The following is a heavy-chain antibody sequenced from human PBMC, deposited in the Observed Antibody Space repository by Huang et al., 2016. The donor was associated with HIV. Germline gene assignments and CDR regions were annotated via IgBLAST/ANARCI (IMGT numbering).Heavy chain of an antibody. D-gene: IGHD2-21*01. J-gene: IGHJ3*02. CDR1: GYTLTELS. CDR3: AAGYDTYYDI. CDR2: FAPENGET. Sequence: QVQLVQSGAEVKKPGASVKVSCKVSGYTLTELSIHWVRQAPGKGLEWMGGFAPENGETSYAQNFQGRVTMTEDTSTDTAYMELHSLRPEDTAVYYCAAGYDTYYDIWGQGTMVIASS. V-gene: IGHV1-24*01.